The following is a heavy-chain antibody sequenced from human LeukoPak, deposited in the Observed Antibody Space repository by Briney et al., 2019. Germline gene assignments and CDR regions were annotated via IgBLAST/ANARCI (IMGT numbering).Heavy chain of an antibody. D-gene: IGHD2-2*01. CDR1: GFTFSSYA. J-gene: IGHJ4*02. V-gene: IGHV3-30-3*01. CDR2: ISYDGSNK. Sequence: PGGSLRLSCAASGFTFSSYAMHWVRQAPGKGLEWVAVISYDGSNKYYADSVKGRFTISRDNSKNTLYLQMNSLRAEDTAVYYCAREGGCSSTSWYAPGFDYWGQGTLVTVSS. CDR3: AREGGCSSTSWYAPGFDY.